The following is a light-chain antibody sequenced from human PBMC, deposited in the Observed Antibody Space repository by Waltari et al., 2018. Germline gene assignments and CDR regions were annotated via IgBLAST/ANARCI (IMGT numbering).Light chain of an antibody. V-gene: IGLV1-44*01. CDR3: AAWDVRLNTVV. CDR2: SND. J-gene: IGLJ2*01. Sequence: QSVLTQPPSASGTPGQTVTIPCSGSNSNIGSKPVSWYQQLPGPAPKLLIYSNDRRPSGVPDRFSGSKSGTSASLAITGLQSEDEADYHCAAWDVRLNTVVFGGGTKLTVL. CDR1: NSNIGSKP.